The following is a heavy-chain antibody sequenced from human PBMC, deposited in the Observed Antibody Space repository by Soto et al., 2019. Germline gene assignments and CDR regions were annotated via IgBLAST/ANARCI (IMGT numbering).Heavy chain of an antibody. CDR1: GGSISSYY. CDR3: ARDLYMYYYDSSGYYPLRYYYGMDV. D-gene: IGHD3-22*01. V-gene: IGHV4-59*01. Sequence: SETLSLTCTVSGGSISSYYWSWIRRPPGKGLEWIGYIYYSGSTNYNPSLKSRVTISVDTSKNQFSLKLSSVTAADTAVYYCARDLYMYYYDSSGYYPLRYYYGMDVWGQGTTVTVSS. J-gene: IGHJ6*02. CDR2: IYYSGST.